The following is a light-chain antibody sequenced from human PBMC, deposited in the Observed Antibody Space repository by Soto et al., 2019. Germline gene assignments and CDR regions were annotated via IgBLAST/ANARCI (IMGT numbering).Light chain of an antibody. CDR2: GAS. CDR3: QQYDSSPWT. Sequence: DSVLTQSPGTLSLSPGERATLSCRASQSVRSSFLAWYQLKPGQAPRLLIYGASSRSTGIPDRFSGSGSGTDFTIIISRLEPEDFAVYYYQQYDSSPWTFGQGTKVEIK. V-gene: IGKV3-20*01. J-gene: IGKJ1*01. CDR1: QSVRSSF.